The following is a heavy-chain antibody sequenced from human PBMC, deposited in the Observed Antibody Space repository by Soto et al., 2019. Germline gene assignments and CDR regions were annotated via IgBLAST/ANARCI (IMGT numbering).Heavy chain of an antibody. CDR3: ARGYAVSRYFDLPNWFEP. Sequence: PSETLSLTCTVSGGSISSYYWSWIRQPPGKGLEWIGYIYYSGSTNYNPSLKSRVTTSVDTSKNQFSLKLSSVTAADPAVSSCARGYAVSRYFDLPNWFEPLCQGTLVTVSS. J-gene: IGHJ5*02. D-gene: IGHD3-9*01. CDR2: IYYSGST. CDR1: GGSISSYY. V-gene: IGHV4-59*01.